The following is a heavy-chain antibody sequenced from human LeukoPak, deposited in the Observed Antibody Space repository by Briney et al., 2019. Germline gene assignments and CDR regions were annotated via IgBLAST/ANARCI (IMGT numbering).Heavy chain of an antibody. D-gene: IGHD3-22*01. Sequence: GGSLRLSCAASGFTFSNYWMTWVRQAPGKGLEWVANIKKDGGDKYYVDSVKGRFTISRDNTKNSLFLQMNSLRAEDTAMYYCATYYDSGPCKGWGQGTLVTVSS. CDR1: GFTFSNYW. CDR2: IKKDGGDK. J-gene: IGHJ4*02. CDR3: ATYYDSGPCKG. V-gene: IGHV3-7*05.